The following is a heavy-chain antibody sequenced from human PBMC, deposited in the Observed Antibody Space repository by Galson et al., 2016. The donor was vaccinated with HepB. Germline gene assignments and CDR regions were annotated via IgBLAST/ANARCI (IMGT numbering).Heavy chain of an antibody. CDR1: GDSLDSGNYY. V-gene: IGHV4-61*02. CDR3: ARDRCSGGSCYLGY. D-gene: IGHD2-15*01. Sequence: TLSLTCSVSGDSLDSGNYYWTWIRQPAGKGLEWMGRIFNMGTTIYNPSLKSRVTISIDPSKNQFSLKLSSVTAADTAVYYCARDRCSGGSCYLGYWGQGTLVTVSS. J-gene: IGHJ4*01. CDR2: IFNMGTT.